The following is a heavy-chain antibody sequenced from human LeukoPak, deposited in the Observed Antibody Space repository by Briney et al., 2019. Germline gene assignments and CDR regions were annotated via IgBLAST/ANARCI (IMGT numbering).Heavy chain of an antibody. J-gene: IGHJ6*02. CDR3: ARDPGNYYGMDV. CDR1: GFTFSSYS. CDR2: IRSSSSYI. Sequence: PGGSLRLSCAASGFTFSSYSMNCVRQAPGKGLECVSFIRSSSSYIYYADSVKGRFTISRDNAKNSLYLQMNSLRAEDTAVYYCARDPGNYYGMDVWGQGTTVTVSS. D-gene: IGHD2/OR15-2a*01. V-gene: IGHV3-21*01.